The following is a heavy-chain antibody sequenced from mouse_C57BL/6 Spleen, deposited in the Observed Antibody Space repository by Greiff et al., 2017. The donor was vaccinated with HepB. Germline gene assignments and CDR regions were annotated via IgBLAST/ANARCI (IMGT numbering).Heavy chain of an antibody. CDR2: IYPGDGDT. V-gene: IGHV1-80*01. CDR1: GYAFSSYW. Sequence: VKLMESGAELVKPGASVKISCKASGYAFSSYWMNWVKQRPGKGLEWIGQIYPGDGDTNYNGKFKGKATLTADKSSSTAYMQLSSLTSEDSAVYFCARSDYYGSSSFAYWGQGTLVTVSA. CDR3: ARSDYYGSSSFAY. J-gene: IGHJ3*01. D-gene: IGHD1-1*01.